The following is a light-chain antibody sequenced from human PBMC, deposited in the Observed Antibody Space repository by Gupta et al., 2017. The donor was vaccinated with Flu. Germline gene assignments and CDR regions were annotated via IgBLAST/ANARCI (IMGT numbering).Light chain of an antibody. CDR2: SAS. Sequence: GERATLPCRASQSVSSNLAWYQQKPGQAPRLLIYSASTRDTGIPARFSGSGSGTEFTLTISSLQSEDFAVYFCQQTNNWPYTFGQGTKLEIK. CDR3: QQTNNWPYT. J-gene: IGKJ2*01. CDR1: QSVSSN. V-gene: IGKV3-15*01.